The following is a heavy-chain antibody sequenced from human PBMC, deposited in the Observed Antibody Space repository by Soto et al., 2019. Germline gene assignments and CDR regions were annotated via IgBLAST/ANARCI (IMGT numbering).Heavy chain of an antibody. CDR1: GYTFTSYG. CDR3: ARETGGSYPYYYYGMDV. J-gene: IGHJ6*02. Sequence: QVQLVQSGAEVKKPGASVKVSCKASGYTFTSYGISWVRQAPGQGLEWMGWISAYNGNTNYAQKLKGRVTMTTESTTSTAYMELRGLRSDVTAVYYCARETGGSYPYYYYGMDVWGQGTTVTVSS. CDR2: ISAYNGNT. V-gene: IGHV1-18*04. D-gene: IGHD1-26*01.